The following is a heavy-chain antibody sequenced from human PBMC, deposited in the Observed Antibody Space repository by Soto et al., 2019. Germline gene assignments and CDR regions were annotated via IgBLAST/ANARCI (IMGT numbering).Heavy chain of an antibody. J-gene: IGHJ5*02. Sequence: EVQLVESGGGLVQPGGSLKLYCAASGFTFSGSAMHWVRQASGKGLEWVGRIRSKANSYATAYAASVKGRFTISRDDSKNTAYLQMNSLKTEDTAVYYCTSQGIAAASNWFDPWGQGNLVTVFS. D-gene: IGHD6-13*01. V-gene: IGHV3-73*02. CDR3: TSQGIAAASNWFDP. CDR2: IRSKANSYAT. CDR1: GFTFSGSA.